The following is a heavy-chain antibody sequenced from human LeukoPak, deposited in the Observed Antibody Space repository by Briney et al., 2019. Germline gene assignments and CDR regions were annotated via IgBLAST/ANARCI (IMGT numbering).Heavy chain of an antibody. CDR2: ISAYNGNT. CDR3: ARDWGRNIVVVPAAQFDY. V-gene: IGHV1-18*01. CDR1: GYTFTSYG. Sequence: VASVKVSCKASGYTFTSYGISWVRPAPGQGLEWMGWISAYNGNTNYAQKLQGRVTMTTDTSTSTAYMELRSLRSDDTAVYYCARDWGRNIVVVPAAQFDYWGQGTLVTVSS. D-gene: IGHD2-2*01. J-gene: IGHJ4*02.